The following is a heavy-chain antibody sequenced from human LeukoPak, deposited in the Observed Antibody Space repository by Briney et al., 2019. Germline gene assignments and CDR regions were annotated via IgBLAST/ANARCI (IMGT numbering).Heavy chain of an antibody. CDR1: GFTFDDYT. Sequence: PGGSLRLSCAASGFTFDDYTMHWVRQAPGKGLEWVSLISWDGGSTYYADSVKGRFTISRDNAKNTLYLQMNSLGAEDTAVYYCARGPRGWYGLDYWGQGTLVTVSS. CDR2: ISWDGGST. CDR3: ARGPRGWYGLDY. D-gene: IGHD6-19*01. V-gene: IGHV3-43*01. J-gene: IGHJ4*02.